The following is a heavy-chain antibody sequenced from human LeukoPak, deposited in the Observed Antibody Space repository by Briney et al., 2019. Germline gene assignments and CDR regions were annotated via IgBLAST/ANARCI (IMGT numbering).Heavy chain of an antibody. CDR3: ARESPRYDFWSGHGGIYYFDY. J-gene: IGHJ4*02. CDR2: INHSGST. V-gene: IGHV4-34*01. D-gene: IGHD3-3*01. Sequence: SETLSLTCAVYGGSFSGYYWSCIRQPPGKGLEWIGEINHSGSTNYNPSLKSRVTISVDTSKNQFSLKLSSVTAADMAVYYCARESPRYDFWSGHGGIYYFDYWGQGTLVTVSS. CDR1: GGSFSGYY.